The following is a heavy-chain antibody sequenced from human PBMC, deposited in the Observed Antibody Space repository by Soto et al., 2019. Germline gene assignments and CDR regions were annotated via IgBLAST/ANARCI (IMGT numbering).Heavy chain of an antibody. V-gene: IGHV1-18*01. J-gene: IGHJ6*03. D-gene: IGHD4-17*01. Sequence: ASVKVSCTASGYTFTSYGISWVRQAPGQGPEWMGWISAYNGNTNYAQKLQGRVTMTTDTSTSTAYMELRSLRSDDTAVYYCARARNDYGDLYYYYYYMDVWGKGTTVTVSS. CDR1: GYTFTSYG. CDR2: ISAYNGNT. CDR3: ARARNDYGDLYYYYYYMDV.